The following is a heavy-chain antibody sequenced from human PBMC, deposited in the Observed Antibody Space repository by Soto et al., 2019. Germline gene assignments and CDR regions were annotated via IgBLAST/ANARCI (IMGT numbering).Heavy chain of an antibody. CDR2: IIPIFGTA. CDR3: AGTLYYYDSSGYTKPGAFDI. V-gene: IGHV1-69*13. J-gene: IGHJ3*02. D-gene: IGHD3-22*01. Sequence: ASVKVSCKASGVTCSSYAISWVRQAPAQDLVWMGGIIPIFGTANYAQKFQGRVTITADESTSTAYMELSSLRSEDTAVYYCAGTLYYYDSSGYTKPGAFDIWGQGTMVTVSS. CDR1: GVTCSSYA.